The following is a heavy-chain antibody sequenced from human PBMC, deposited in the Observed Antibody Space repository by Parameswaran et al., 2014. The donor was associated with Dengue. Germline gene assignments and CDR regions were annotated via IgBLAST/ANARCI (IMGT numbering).Heavy chain of an antibody. CDR3: ARALYDSSGSSLGFDP. V-gene: IGHV3-30-3*01. J-gene: IGHJ5*02. Sequence: VRQAPGKGLEWVAVISYDGSNKYYADSVKGRFTISRDNSKNTLYLQMNSLRAEDTAVYYCARALYDSSGSSLGFDPWGQGTLVTVSS. CDR2: ISYDGSNK. D-gene: IGHD3-22*01.